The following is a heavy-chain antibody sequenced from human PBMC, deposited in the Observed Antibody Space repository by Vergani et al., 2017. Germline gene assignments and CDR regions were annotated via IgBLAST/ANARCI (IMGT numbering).Heavy chain of an antibody. CDR2: IYTSGRT. D-gene: IGHD3-22*01. J-gene: IGHJ6*03. CDR1: GGSISSYY. V-gene: IGHV4-4*07. CDR3: ARDHYYSDRSGLGYYYYYMDV. Sequence: QVQLQDSGPGLLKPSETLSLTCTVSGGSISSYYWSWIRQPAGKGLEWIGRIYTSGRTNYNPSLKSRVTMSVDTSKSQFSLKLSSVTAADTAVYYCARDHYYSDRSGLGYYYYYMDVWGKGTTVTVSS.